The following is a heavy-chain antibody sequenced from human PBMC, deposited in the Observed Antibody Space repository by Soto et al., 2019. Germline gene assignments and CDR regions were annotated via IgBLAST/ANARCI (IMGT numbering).Heavy chain of an antibody. J-gene: IGHJ6*02. CDR2: ISAYNGNT. CDR3: ARRKVGDCSSTSCYSYYYYGMDV. Sequence: AASVKVSCKASGYTFTSYGISWVRQAPGQGLEWMGWISAYNGNTNYAQKLQGRVTMTTDTSTSTAYMELRSLRSDDTAVYYCARRKVGDCSSTSCYSYYYYGMDVWGQGTTVTVSS. CDR1: GYTFTSYG. V-gene: IGHV1-18*01. D-gene: IGHD2-2*02.